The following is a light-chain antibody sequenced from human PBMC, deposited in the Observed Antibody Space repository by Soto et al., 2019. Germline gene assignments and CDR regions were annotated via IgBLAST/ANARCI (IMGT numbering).Light chain of an antibody. CDR3: SSYTSSSIYV. CDR1: SSDVGGYNY. Sequence: QSALTQPASVSGFPGQSITISCTGTSSDVGGYNYVSWYQQHPGKAPKLMIYDVSNRPSGVSNRFSGSKSGNTASLTISGLQAEDEADYYCSSYTSSSIYVFGTGTKLTVL. CDR2: DVS. J-gene: IGLJ1*01. V-gene: IGLV2-14*01.